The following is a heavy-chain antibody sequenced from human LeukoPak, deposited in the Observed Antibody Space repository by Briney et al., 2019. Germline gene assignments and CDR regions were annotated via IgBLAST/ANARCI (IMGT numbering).Heavy chain of an antibody. V-gene: IGHV3-23*01. Sequence: PGGSLRLSCAASGFTFSSYAMSWVRQAPGKGLEWVSAISGSGGSTYYADSVKGRFTISRDNSKNTLYLQMNSLRAEDTAVYYCAKDQSKVRSPGKNWFDPWGLGTLVTVSS. CDR3: AKDQSKVRSPGKNWFDP. CDR1: GFTFSSYA. J-gene: IGHJ5*02. D-gene: IGHD3-10*01. CDR2: ISGSGGST.